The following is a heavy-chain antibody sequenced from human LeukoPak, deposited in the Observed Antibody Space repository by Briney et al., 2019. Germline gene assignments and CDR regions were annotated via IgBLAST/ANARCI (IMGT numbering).Heavy chain of an antibody. CDR3: AKLEVHTHETYYYDSSSYRYDAFDI. J-gene: IGHJ3*02. V-gene: IGHV3-30*18. Sequence: GGSLRLSCAASGFTFSSYGMHWVRQAPGKGLEWVAVISYDGSNKYYADSVKGRFTISRDNSKNTLYLQMNSLRAEDTAVYYCAKLEVHTHETYYYDSSSYRYDAFDIWGQGTMVTVSS. D-gene: IGHD3-22*01. CDR2: ISYDGSNK. CDR1: GFTFSSYG.